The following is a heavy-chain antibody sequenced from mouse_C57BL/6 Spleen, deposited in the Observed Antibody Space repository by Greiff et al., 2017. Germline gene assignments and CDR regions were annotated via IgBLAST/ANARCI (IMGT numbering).Heavy chain of an antibody. CDR3: ARYYGSSSHAMDY. J-gene: IGHJ4*01. V-gene: IGHV1-43*01. CDR1: GYSFTGYY. CDR2: INPSTGGT. Sequence: VQLQQSGPELVKPGASVKISCKASGYSFTGYYMHWVKQSSEKSLEWIGEINPSTGGTSYNQKFKGKATLTVDKSSSTAYMQLKSLTSEDSAVYYCARYYGSSSHAMDYWGQGTSVTVSS. D-gene: IGHD1-1*01.